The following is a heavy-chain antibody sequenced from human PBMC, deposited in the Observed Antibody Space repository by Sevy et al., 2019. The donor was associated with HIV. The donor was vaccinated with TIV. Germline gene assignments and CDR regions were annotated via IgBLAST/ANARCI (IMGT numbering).Heavy chain of an antibody. V-gene: IGHV3-30-3*01. Sequence: GGCMRLSCAASGFTFNRYSMHWVRQAPGKGLEWVATISFDATNKHYADSVKGRFTISRDNFQNSLFLQMDSLRPEDTAVTSCALECLSSDVAEYFQNWGQGTLVTVSS. CDR3: ALECLSSDVAEYFQN. D-gene: IGHD1-1*01. J-gene: IGHJ1*01. CDR2: ISFDATNK. CDR1: GFTFNRYS.